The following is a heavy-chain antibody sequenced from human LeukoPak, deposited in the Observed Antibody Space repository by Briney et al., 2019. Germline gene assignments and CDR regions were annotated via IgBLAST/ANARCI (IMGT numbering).Heavy chain of an antibody. Sequence: PSETLSLTCTVSGGSISSGTSSWSWIRQHPGKGLEWLGCIFDSGYSYYNPSLKSRLSMSVDTSKNRFSLTLSSVTAADTAIYYCAKTNTPDNWFDPWGQGTLVTVSS. CDR2: IFDSGYS. CDR3: AKTNTPDNWFDP. J-gene: IGHJ5*02. V-gene: IGHV4-31*03. CDR1: GGSISSGTSS.